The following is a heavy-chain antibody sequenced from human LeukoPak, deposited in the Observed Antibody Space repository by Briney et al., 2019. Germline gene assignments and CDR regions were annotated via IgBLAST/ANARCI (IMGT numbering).Heavy chain of an antibody. CDR3: AKDSEAMVRACDY. D-gene: IGHD3-10*01. CDR2: ISWNSGSI. Sequence: GRSLRLSCAASGFTFDDYAMHWVRQAPGKGLEWVSGISWNSGSIGYADSVKGRFTISRDNAKNSLYLQMNSLRAEDTALYYCAKDSEAMVRACDYWGQGTLVTVSS. V-gene: IGHV3-9*01. J-gene: IGHJ4*02. CDR1: GFTFDDYA.